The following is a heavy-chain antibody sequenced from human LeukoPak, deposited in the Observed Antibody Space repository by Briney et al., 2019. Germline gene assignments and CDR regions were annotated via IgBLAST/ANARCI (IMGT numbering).Heavy chain of an antibody. Sequence: GGSLRLSCATSGFTFSSYVMSWVRQAPGKGLEWVSSISASDVSTYYADSVKGRFTISRDNAKNSLYLQMNSLRAEDTAVYYCARDVGHSGYDLFDYWGQGILVTVSS. D-gene: IGHD5-12*01. CDR1: GFTFSSYV. CDR2: ISASDVST. CDR3: ARDVGHSGYDLFDY. J-gene: IGHJ4*02. V-gene: IGHV3-23*01.